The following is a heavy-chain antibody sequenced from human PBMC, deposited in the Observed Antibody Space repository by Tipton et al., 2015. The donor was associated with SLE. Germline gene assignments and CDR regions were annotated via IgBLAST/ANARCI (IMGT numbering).Heavy chain of an antibody. D-gene: IGHD1-26*01. Sequence: GHVTISADKSISTAYLQWSSLKASDTAMYYCARQVGATPGFIDYWGQGTLVTVSS. J-gene: IGHJ4*02. V-gene: IGHV5-51*01. CDR3: ARQVGATPGFIDY.